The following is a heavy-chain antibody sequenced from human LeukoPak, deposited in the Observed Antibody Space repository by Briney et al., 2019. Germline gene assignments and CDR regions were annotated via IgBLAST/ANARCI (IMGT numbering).Heavy chain of an antibody. CDR2: INHSGST. Sequence: PSETLSLTCAVYGGSFGGYYWSWIRQPPGKGLEWIGEINHSGSTNYNPSLKSRVTISVDTSKNQFSLKLSSVTAADTAVYYCARGNLLGYCTNGVCYVFDYWGQGTLVTVSS. V-gene: IGHV4-34*01. J-gene: IGHJ4*02. CDR1: GGSFGGYY. D-gene: IGHD2-8*01. CDR3: ARGNLLGYCTNGVCYVFDY.